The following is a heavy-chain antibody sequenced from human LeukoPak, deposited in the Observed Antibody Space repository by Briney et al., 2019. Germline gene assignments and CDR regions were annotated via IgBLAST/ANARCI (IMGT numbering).Heavy chain of an antibody. CDR3: ALWLVRGGFDY. CDR1: GYTFTSYY. J-gene: IGHJ4*02. Sequence: ASVKVSCKASGYTFTSYYMHWVRHAPGQGLEWMGIINPSGGSTSYAQKYQGRVTMTRDASTSRGYMELRSLRSEDTGVYYCALWLVRGGFDYWGQGTLVTVSS. V-gene: IGHV1-46*01. CDR2: INPSGGST. D-gene: IGHD6-19*01.